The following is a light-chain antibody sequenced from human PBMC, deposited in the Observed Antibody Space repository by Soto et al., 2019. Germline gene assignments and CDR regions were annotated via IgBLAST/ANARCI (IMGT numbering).Light chain of an antibody. CDR2: GAS. CDR1: QSVSSSY. J-gene: IGKJ2*01. Sequence: EIVLTQSPGTLSLSPGERATLSCRASQSVSSSYLAWYQQKPGQAPRLLIYGASSRATGIPDRFSGSGSGTDFTLTISRLEPEDFATYYCQQYNSYWGTFGQGTKLEIK. CDR3: QQYNSYWGT. V-gene: IGKV3-20*01.